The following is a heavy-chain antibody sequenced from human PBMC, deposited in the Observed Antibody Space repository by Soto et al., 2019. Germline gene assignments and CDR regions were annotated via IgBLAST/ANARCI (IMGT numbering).Heavy chain of an antibody. CDR2: IYYSGST. CDR1: GGSISSSSYY. V-gene: IGHV4-39*07. J-gene: IGHJ6*02. D-gene: IGHD6-25*01. CDR3: ARWHSSSGYYGMDV. Sequence: SETLSLTCTVSGGSISSSSYYWGWIRQPPGKGLEWIGSIYYSGSTYYNPSLKSRVTVSVDTSKNQFSLKLSSVTAADTAVYYCARWHSSSGYYGMDVWGQGTTVTVSS.